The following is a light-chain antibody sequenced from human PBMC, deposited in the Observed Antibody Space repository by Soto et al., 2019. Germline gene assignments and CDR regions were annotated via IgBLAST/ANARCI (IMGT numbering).Light chain of an antibody. CDR3: QQLNSYPLT. Sequence: DIQLTQSPSFLSASVGDRVTITCRASQDISNYLVWYQQKPGKAPKPLIYAASTLQSGVPSRFSGSRSGTELTLTISSLQPEDFATYYCQQLNSYPLTFGSGTNVDIK. CDR1: QDISNY. J-gene: IGKJ3*01. V-gene: IGKV1-9*01. CDR2: AAS.